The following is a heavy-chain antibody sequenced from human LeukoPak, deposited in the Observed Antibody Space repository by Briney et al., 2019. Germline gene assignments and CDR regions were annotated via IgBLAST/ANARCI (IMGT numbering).Heavy chain of an antibody. Sequence: GASVKVSCKASGYTFTSCYMHWVRQAPGQGLEWMGIINPSGGSTSYAQKFQGRVTMTRDTSTSTVYMGLSSLRSEDTAVYYCARDGAAGSSGYYGYYYYGMDVWGQGTTVTVSS. J-gene: IGHJ6*02. CDR3: ARDGAAGSSGYYGYYYYGMDV. CDR2: INPSGGST. CDR1: GYTFTSCY. V-gene: IGHV1-46*01. D-gene: IGHD3-22*01.